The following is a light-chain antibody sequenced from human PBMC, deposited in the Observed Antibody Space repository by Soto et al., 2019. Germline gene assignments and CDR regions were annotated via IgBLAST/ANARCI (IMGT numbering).Light chain of an antibody. CDR2: GAS. Sequence: EIGMTQSPATLSVSPGERATLSCMASQSVSSNLAWYQQKPGQAPRLLMFGASTRATGIPARFSGSGSGTEFTLTISSLQSEDYAIYYCQQHKDWPWTFGQGTKVDIK. V-gene: IGKV3-15*01. J-gene: IGKJ1*01. CDR1: QSVSSN. CDR3: QQHKDWPWT.